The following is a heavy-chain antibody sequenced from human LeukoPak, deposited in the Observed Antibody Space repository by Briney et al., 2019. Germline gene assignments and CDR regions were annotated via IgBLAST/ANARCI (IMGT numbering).Heavy chain of an antibody. D-gene: IGHD4-11*01. J-gene: IGHJ6*02. Sequence: SETLSLTCAVYGGPFSGYYWSWIRQPPGKGLEWIGKINHSGSTNYNPSLKSRVTISLDTSKNQFSLKLSSVTAADTAVYYCARGGATVTTFFFYYYGMDVWGRGTTVTVSS. CDR1: GGPFSGYY. V-gene: IGHV4-34*01. CDR2: INHSGST. CDR3: ARGGATVTTFFFYYYGMDV.